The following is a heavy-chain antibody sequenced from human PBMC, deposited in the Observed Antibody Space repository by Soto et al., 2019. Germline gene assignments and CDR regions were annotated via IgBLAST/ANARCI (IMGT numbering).Heavy chain of an antibody. J-gene: IGHJ4*02. CDR1: GFSLSNARMG. V-gene: IGHV2-26*01. CDR3: ARIRRSSGLYDSDY. D-gene: IGHD6-19*01. Sequence: QGTLKESGPLLVKPTETLTLTCTVSGFSLSNARMGVSWIRQPPGKALEWLAHIFSNDEKSYSTSLKSRLTISKDTSKSQVVLTMTNLDPVDTATYYCARIRRSSGLYDSDYWGQGTLVTVSS. CDR2: IFSNDEK.